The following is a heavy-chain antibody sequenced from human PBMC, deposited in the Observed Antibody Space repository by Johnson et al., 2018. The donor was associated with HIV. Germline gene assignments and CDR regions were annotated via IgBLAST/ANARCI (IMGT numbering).Heavy chain of an antibody. V-gene: IGHV3-30*14. CDR2: ISYDGSDK. Sequence: QVQLVESGGGVVQPGRSLRLSCAASGFTFSLYAMHWVRQAPGKGLEWVAVISYDGSDKYYADSVQGRFTISRDNSKNTLYLQMNSLRAEDTAVYYCAREGVWELYAFDIWGQGTMVTVSS. CDR3: AREGVWELYAFDI. D-gene: IGHD1-26*01. J-gene: IGHJ3*02. CDR1: GFTFSLYA.